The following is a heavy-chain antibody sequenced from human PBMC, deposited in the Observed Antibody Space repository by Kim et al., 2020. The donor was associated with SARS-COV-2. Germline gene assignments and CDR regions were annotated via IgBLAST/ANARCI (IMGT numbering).Heavy chain of an antibody. CDR1: GFTFSSYA. CDR2: ISYDGSNK. Sequence: GGSLRLSCAASGFTFSSYAMHWVRQAPGKGLEWVAVISYDGSNKYYADSVKGRFTISRDNSKNTLYLQMNSLRAEDTAVYYCARDSSSSPYYYYGMDVWGQGTTGTVSS. D-gene: IGHD6-6*01. CDR3: ARDSSSSPYYYYGMDV. J-gene: IGHJ6*02. V-gene: IGHV3-30-3*01.